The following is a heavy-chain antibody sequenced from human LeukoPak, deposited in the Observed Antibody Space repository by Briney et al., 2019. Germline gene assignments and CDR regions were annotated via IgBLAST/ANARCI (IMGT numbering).Heavy chain of an antibody. J-gene: IGHJ4*02. CDR2: INPSGGST. Sequence: GASVKVSCKASGYTFTSYYMHWVRQAPGQGLEWMGIINPSGGSTSYAQKFQGRVTMTRDMSTSTVYMGLSSLRSEDTAVYYCATNIRESWYGPDYWGQGTLVTVSS. V-gene: IGHV1-46*01. CDR3: ATNIRESWYGPDY. D-gene: IGHD6-13*01. CDR1: GYTFTSYY.